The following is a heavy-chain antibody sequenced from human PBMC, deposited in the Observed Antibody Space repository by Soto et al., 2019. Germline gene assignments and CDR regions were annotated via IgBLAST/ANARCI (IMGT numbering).Heavy chain of an antibody. D-gene: IGHD2-15*01. CDR1: GYTFTSYG. CDR3: AGVEEGVVVVSAKGPHAFDI. V-gene: IGHV1-18*01. CDR2: ISAYNGNT. Sequence: QVQLVQSGAEVKKPGASVKVSCKASGYTFTSYGISWVRSAPGQGLEWMGWISAYNGNTNYAQKLQGRVTVTTDTSTSTAYMEQRSRTSQDTAVHYGAGVEEGVVVVSAKGPHAFDICCQGTIVTVSS. J-gene: IGHJ3*02.